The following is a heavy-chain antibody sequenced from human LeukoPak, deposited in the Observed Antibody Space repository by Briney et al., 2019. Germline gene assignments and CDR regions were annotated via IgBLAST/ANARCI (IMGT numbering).Heavy chain of an antibody. CDR3: AREGMDTDTAFDY. J-gene: IGHJ4*02. V-gene: IGHV1-46*01. D-gene: IGHD5-18*01. CDR2: INPSGGST. CDR1: GYTFTSYY. Sequence: PGGSLRLSCAASGYTFTSYYMHWVRQAPGQGLEWMGIINPSGGSTSYAQKFQGRVTMTRDTSTSTVYMELSSLRSEDTAVYYCAREGMDTDTAFDYWGQGTLVTVSS.